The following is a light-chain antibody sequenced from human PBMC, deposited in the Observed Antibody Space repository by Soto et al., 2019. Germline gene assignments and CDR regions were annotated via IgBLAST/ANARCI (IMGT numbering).Light chain of an antibody. CDR2: DVT. CDR1: NSDVGAYNY. Sequence: QSVLTQPPSVSGSPGQSVTTSCTGTNSDVGAYNYVSWYQQHPGKAPKLVLHDVTRRPSGVPDRFSGSKSGNTASLTISGLQAEDEADYYCCSYAGDYTWVFGGGTQLTVL. CDR3: CSYAGDYTWV. J-gene: IGLJ3*02. V-gene: IGLV2-11*01.